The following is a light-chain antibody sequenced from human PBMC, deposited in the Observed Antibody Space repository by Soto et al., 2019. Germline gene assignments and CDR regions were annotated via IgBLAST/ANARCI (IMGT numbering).Light chain of an antibody. CDR2: KDS. CDR1: VLPKQY. CDR3: QSADSSGTYPV. Sequence: SYELTQPPSVSVSPGQTARITCSGDVLPKQYAYWYQQKPGQAPVLVIYKDSERPSGIPERFSGSSSGTTVTLTISGVQAEDEADYYCQSADSSGTYPVFGGGTKVTVL. J-gene: IGLJ2*01. V-gene: IGLV3-25*03.